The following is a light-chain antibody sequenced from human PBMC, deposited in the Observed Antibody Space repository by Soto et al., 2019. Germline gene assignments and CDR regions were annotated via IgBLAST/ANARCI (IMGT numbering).Light chain of an antibody. CDR1: QSVGSY. Sequence: EIVLTQSPATLSLSSGERATFSCRAIQSVGSYLAWYQQKPGQPPRILIYDASNRAPGIPARFSGSGSGTDFTLPISSREPEDVAVYYCQQRSICPRNTFGLGTKLEIK. CDR3: QQRSICPRNT. J-gene: IGKJ2*01. CDR2: DAS. V-gene: IGKV3-11*01.